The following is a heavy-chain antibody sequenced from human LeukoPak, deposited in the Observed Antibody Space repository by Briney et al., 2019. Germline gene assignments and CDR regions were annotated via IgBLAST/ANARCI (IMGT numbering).Heavy chain of an antibody. CDR3: ARDSQGITMVRGALSYGMDV. CDR1: GGSISSNDYY. J-gene: IGHJ6*02. CDR2: ISYSGST. D-gene: IGHD3-10*01. Sequence: ASETLSLTCTVSGGSISSNDYYWGWIRQPPGKGLEGIGYISYSGSTYYNPSLNSRVSISVDTSKNQFSLKLSSVTAADMAVYYCARDSQGITMVRGALSYGMDVWGQGTTVSVSS. V-gene: IGHV4-30-4*01.